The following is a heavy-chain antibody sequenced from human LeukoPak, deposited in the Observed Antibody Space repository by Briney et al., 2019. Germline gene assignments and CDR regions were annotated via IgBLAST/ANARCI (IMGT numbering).Heavy chain of an antibody. CDR3: AGGLVAPYYGMDV. D-gene: IGHD2-15*01. Sequence: GGSLRLSCTASGFTFSSKWMSWVRQAPGKGLEWVANIKHDGSEKYYVDSVKGRFTISRDNAKNSLYLQMNSLRAEDTAVYYCAGGLVAPYYGMDVWGQGTTVTVSS. J-gene: IGHJ6*02. CDR1: GFTFSSKW. V-gene: IGHV3-7*03. CDR2: IKHDGSEK.